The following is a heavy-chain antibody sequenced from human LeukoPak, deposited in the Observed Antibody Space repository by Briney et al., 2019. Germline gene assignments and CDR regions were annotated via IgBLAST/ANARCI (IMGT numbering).Heavy chain of an antibody. CDR3: AKGPRAGLRYWYFDL. CDR2: VSGSSAGT. CDR1: GLTFNTYA. D-gene: IGHD2-21*02. V-gene: IGHV3-23*01. J-gene: IGHJ2*01. Sequence: GGSLRLSCAASGLTFNTYAMSWVRQAPGKGLQWVSTVSGSSAGTFYGDSVKGRFTISRDNSNNTLFLQMNSLSADDTAVYFCAKGPRAGLRYWYFDLWGRGSLVTVSS.